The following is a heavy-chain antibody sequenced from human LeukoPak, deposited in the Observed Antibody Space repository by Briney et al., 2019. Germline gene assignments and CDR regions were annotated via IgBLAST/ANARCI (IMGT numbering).Heavy chain of an antibody. D-gene: IGHD2-8*02. CDR3: ARALGTGLVDY. V-gene: IGHV4-39*07. CDR2: IYYTGST. CDR1: GGSISYY. J-gene: IGHJ4*02. Sequence: SETLSLTCSVSGGSISYYGVWIRQPPGKGLEWIGSIYYTGSTYYNPSLKSRVTLSLDTSNKRFSLKLNSVTAADTAVYYCARALGTGLVDYWGQGTLVTVSS.